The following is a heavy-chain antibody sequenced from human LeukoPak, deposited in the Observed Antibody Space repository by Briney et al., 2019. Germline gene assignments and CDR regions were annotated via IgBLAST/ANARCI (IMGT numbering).Heavy chain of an antibody. CDR3: ARSAVVVPAAILYYYGMDV. D-gene: IGHD2-2*02. J-gene: IGHJ6*02. V-gene: IGHV1-2*02. Sequence: GASVKVSCKASGYTFTGYYMHWVRQAPGQGLEWMGWINPNSGGTNYAQKFQGRVTMTRDTSISTAYMELSKLRSDDTAVYYCARSAVVVPAAILYYYGMDVWGQGTTVTVSS. CDR1: GYTFTGYY. CDR2: INPNSGGT.